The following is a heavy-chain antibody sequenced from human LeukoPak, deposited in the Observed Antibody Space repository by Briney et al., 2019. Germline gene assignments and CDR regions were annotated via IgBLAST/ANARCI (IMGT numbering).Heavy chain of an antibody. CDR1: GFTFSRCW. CDR2: IDQSGGRN. CDR3: ARAVEGGTFDM. V-gene: IGHV3-7*05. D-gene: IGHD3-16*01. J-gene: IGHJ3*02. Sequence: GGSLRLSCAASGFTFSRCWMNWVSQAPGRGLEWVANIDQSGGRNNYVDSVKGRFTISRDNAKNSLFLEMSSLRADDTAVYFCARAVEGGTFDMWGQGTTVTVSS.